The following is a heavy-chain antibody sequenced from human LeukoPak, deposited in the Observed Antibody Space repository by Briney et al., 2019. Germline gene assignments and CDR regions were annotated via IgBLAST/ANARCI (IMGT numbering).Heavy chain of an antibody. Sequence: GASVKVSCKASGYTFTSYGISWVRQAPGQGLEWMGWISAYNGNTNYAQKLQGRVTMTTDTSTSTAYMELRRLRSDDTAVYYCARASRLYYDSSGYYSYFDYWGQGTLVTAFS. CDR1: GYTFTSYG. D-gene: IGHD3-22*01. V-gene: IGHV1-18*01. CDR2: ISAYNGNT. J-gene: IGHJ4*02. CDR3: ARASRLYYDSSGYYSYFDY.